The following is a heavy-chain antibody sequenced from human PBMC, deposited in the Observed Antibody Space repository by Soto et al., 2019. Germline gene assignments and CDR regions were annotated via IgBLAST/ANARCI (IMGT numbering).Heavy chain of an antibody. CDR3: AKVLSGYHPRYALDI. J-gene: IGHJ3*02. CDR2: ISGSDGST. CDR1: GFTFSTHA. D-gene: IGHD3-22*01. Sequence: GGSLRLSCAASGFTFSTHAMSWVRQAPGKGLEWVSAISGSDGSTYYADSVKGRFTISKDNSKNTLYLQMNSLRAEDTAVYYCAKVLSGYHPRYALDIWGQGTMVTVSS. V-gene: IGHV3-23*01.